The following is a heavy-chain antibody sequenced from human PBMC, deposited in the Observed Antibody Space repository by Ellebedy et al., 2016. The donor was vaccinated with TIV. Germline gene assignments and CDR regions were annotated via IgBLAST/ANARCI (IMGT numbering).Heavy chain of an antibody. CDR2: FYSGGST. J-gene: IGHJ4*02. Sequence: GESLKISCAASGFTVTNNYMSWVRQAPGKGLERVSLFYSGGSTYYADSVKGRLTISRDNSKNTLYHQMNNSRADDTAIYYCARATQWLTFDFWGQGILVTVSA. V-gene: IGHV3-53*01. CDR1: GFTVTNNY. CDR3: ARATQWLTFDF. D-gene: IGHD6-19*01.